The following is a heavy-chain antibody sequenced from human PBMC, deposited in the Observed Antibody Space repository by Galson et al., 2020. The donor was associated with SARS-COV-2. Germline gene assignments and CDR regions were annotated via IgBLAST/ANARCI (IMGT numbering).Heavy chain of an antibody. Sequence: GESLKISCAASGFTFSSYDMHWVRQATGKGLEWVSAIGTAGDTYYPGSVKGRFTISRENAKNSLYLQMNSLRAGDTAVYYCARADSSGYYYFFDYWGQGTLVTVSS. CDR3: ARADSSGYYYFFDY. V-gene: IGHV3-13*01. J-gene: IGHJ4*02. D-gene: IGHD3-22*01. CDR2: IGTAGDT. CDR1: GFTFSSYD.